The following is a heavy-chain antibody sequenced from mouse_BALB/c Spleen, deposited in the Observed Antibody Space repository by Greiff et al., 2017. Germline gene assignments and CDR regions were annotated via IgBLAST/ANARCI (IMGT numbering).Heavy chain of an antibody. D-gene: IGHD1-1*01. Sequence: EVKLVESGGGLVQPGGSMKLSCVASGFTFSNYWMNWVRQSPEKGLEWVAEIRLKSNNYATHYAESVKGRFTISRDDSKSSVYLQMNNLRAEDTGIYYCTRPSYYGSSWFAYWGQGTLVTVSA. CDR2: IRLKSNNYAT. J-gene: IGHJ3*01. V-gene: IGHV6-6*02. CDR1: GFTFSNYW. CDR3: TRPSYYGSSWFAY.